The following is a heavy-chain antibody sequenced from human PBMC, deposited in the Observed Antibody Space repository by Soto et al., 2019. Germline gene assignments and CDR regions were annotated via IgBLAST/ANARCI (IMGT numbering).Heavy chain of an antibody. CDR3: ARHPEPPYYGMDV. V-gene: IGHV1-69*12. Sequence: QVQLVQSGAEVKKPESSVKVSCKASGGTFSIYAISWVRQAPGQGLEWMGGIIPIFGTADYAQKFQCRVTIIADDSTSTASMELSSLRSEDAAVFYCARHPEPPYYGMDVGGQGARVTVSS. CDR2: IIPIFGTA. CDR1: GGTFSIYA. D-gene: IGHD1-1*01. J-gene: IGHJ6*02.